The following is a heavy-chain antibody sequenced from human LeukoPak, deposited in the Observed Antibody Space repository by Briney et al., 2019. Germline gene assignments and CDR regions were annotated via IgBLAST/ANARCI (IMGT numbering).Heavy chain of an antibody. V-gene: IGHV3-21*01. D-gene: IGHD4-17*01. J-gene: IGHJ4*02. CDR3: ARDRYGDYYFDY. CDR2: ISSSSSYI. Sequence: GGSLRLSCAASGFIFTSYSMNWVRQALGKGLEWVASISSSSSYISYADSVKGRFTISRDNAKNSLYLQMNSLRAEDAAVYYCARDRYGDYYFDYWGQGTLVTVSS. CDR1: GFIFTSYS.